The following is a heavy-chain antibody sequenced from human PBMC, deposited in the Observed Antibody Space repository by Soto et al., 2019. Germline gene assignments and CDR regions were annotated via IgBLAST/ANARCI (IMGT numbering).Heavy chain of an antibody. D-gene: IGHD2-15*01. Sequence: QVQLVQSGAEVKKPGASVKVSCKASGYTFTGYYMHWVRQAPGQGLEWMGWINPNSGGTNYAQKFQGWVTMTRDTSISTAYIELSRLRSDDTAVYYCARDRGYCSGGSCYSRYYYYGMDVWGQGTTVTVSS. CDR1: GYTFTGYY. V-gene: IGHV1-2*04. CDR3: ARDRGYCSGGSCYSRYYYYGMDV. CDR2: INPNSGGT. J-gene: IGHJ6*02.